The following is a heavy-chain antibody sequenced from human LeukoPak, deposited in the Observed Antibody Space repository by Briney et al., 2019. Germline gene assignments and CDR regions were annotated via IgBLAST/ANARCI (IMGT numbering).Heavy chain of an antibody. J-gene: IGHJ4*02. Sequence: ASVKVSCKASGYTLIRYSMHWVRQAPGQGLEWMGWINDGNDNTKYSQKFRGRVTITRDTSASTVYMELSSLRSEDTAVYYCARPDTTMGSPFEYWGQGTLVTVSS. D-gene: IGHD5-18*01. CDR3: ARPDTTMGSPFEY. V-gene: IGHV1-3*01. CDR1: GYTLIRYS. CDR2: INDGNDNT.